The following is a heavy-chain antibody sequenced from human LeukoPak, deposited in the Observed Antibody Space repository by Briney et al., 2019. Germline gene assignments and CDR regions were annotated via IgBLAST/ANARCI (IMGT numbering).Heavy chain of an antibody. CDR1: YESISSSSHY. CDR3: ARTKYYFDSSDYFFFDP. J-gene: IGHJ5*02. CDR2: IDSGRNI. V-gene: IGHV4-39*01. Sequence: PSETLSLTCTVSYESISSSSHYWGWIRRPPGKGLEWLGSIDSGRNIHSNPSLDSRDTISVDTSKNQFSLKLSSVTAADTAVYYCARTKYYFDSSDYFFFDPWGQGILVTVSS. D-gene: IGHD3-22*01.